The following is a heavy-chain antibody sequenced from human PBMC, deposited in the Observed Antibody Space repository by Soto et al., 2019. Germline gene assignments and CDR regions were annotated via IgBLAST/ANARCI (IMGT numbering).Heavy chain of an antibody. J-gene: IGHJ4*02. V-gene: IGHV3-7*01. CDR3: AREDFYRFDY. CDR1: GFTFTSYW. Sequence: EVQLVESGGGLVQPGGSLRVSCAASGFTFTSYWMSWVRQAPGKGLEWVANIKEDGSAKYYLDSVKGRFTISRDNAKNSLYLQMNSLRAEATAVYYCAREDFYRFDYWGQGNLVTVSS. CDR2: IKEDGSAK.